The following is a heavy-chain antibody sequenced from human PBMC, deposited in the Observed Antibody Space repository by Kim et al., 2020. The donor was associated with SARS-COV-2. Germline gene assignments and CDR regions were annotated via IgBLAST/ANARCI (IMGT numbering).Heavy chain of an antibody. Sequence: SETLSLTCSVSGDTVRSGSYFWTWIRQPPGKRLEWIGYFHFGGSTEYNPSLKSRITISINSSKNHLSLKLTSVTAADTAIYYCATGLVTMSSWGPGTLVTVS. CDR1: GDTVRSGSYF. CDR2: FHFGGST. V-gene: IGHV4-61*03. D-gene: IGHD2-21*02. CDR3: ATGLVTMSS. J-gene: IGHJ5*01.